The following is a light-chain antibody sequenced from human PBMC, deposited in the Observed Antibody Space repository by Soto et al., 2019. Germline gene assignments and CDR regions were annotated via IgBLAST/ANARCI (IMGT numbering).Light chain of an antibody. CDR1: QSVYNNY. V-gene: IGKV3-20*01. CDR2: GAS. J-gene: IGKJ4*01. CDR3: QQYGSSVT. Sequence: ELVLTQSPGSLSLSPGERATLSCRASQSVYNNYIAWYQHSPGQAPRVLIYGASTRATGTPDRFSGSGSGTDFTLTITRLEPEDSALYDCQQYGSSVTFGGGTKVE.